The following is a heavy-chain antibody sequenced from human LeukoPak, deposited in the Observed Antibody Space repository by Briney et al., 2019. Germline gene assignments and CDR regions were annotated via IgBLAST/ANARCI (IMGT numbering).Heavy chain of an antibody. D-gene: IGHD6-13*01. CDR2: INHSGST. CDR3: ARKEGGQLVNTRRWFDP. CDR1: VGSFSGYY. J-gene: IGHJ5*02. V-gene: IGHV4-34*01. Sequence: PSETLSLTCAVYVGSFSGYYWSWIRQPPGKGLEWIGEINHSGSTHYNPSLKSRVTISVDTSKKRFSLQLRSVTAADTAVYYCARKEGGQLVNTRRWFDPWGQGTLVTVSS.